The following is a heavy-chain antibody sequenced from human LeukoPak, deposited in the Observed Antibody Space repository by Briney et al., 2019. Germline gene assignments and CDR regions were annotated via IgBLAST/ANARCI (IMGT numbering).Heavy chain of an antibody. Sequence: ASVKVSCKASGYTFISYYIHWMRQAPGQGPEWMGVINPRDGRTRYAQKLQGRVTMTRDTSTSTLYMELSSLRSEDTAVYYCARGLDSSGWSYFEYWGQGTLVTVSS. J-gene: IGHJ4*02. CDR3: ARGLDSSGWSYFEY. D-gene: IGHD6-19*01. V-gene: IGHV1-46*04. CDR1: GYTFISYY. CDR2: INPRDGRT.